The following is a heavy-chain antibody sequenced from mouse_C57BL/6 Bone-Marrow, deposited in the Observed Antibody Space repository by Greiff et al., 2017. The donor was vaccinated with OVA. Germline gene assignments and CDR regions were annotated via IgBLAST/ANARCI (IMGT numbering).Heavy chain of an antibody. CDR1: GYTFTSYW. CDR3: ARSHGDYSNWYFDV. J-gene: IGHJ1*03. CDR2: INPSSGYT. D-gene: IGHD2-5*01. V-gene: IGHV1-7*01. Sequence: QVQLKESGAELAKPGASVKLSCKASGYTFTSYWMHWVKQRPGQGLEWIGYINPSSGYTKYNQKFKDKATLPADKSSSTAYMQLSSLTYEDSAVYYGARSHGDYSNWYFDVWGTGTTVTVSS.